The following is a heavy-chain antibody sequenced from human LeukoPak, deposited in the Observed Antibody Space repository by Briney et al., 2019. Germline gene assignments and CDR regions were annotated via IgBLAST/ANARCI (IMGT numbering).Heavy chain of an antibody. J-gene: IGHJ6*03. D-gene: IGHD6-13*01. Sequence: GGSLRLSCAASGFMFSSFWMHWVRQAPGKGLVWVSHINSDGTTTTYADSVKGRFTISRDNAKNSLYLQMNSLRAEDTAVYYCAREGGSWYYYYYYYMDVWGKGTTVTVSS. CDR3: AREGGSWYYYYYYYMDV. V-gene: IGHV3-74*03. CDR2: INSDGTTT. CDR1: GFMFSSFW.